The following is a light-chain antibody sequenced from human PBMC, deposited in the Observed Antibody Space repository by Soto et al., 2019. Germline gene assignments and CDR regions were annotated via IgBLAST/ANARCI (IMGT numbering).Light chain of an antibody. CDR1: QIISNY. Sequence: DIQMTQSPSSLSASVGDRVTITCRASQIISNYLNWYQQKPGKAPKLLIYAASSLQSGVPSRFSGSGSGTDFTLTISRLQPEDFATYFCQQSYSTPFTFGLGTKLKIK. J-gene: IGKJ2*01. CDR3: QQSYSTPFT. CDR2: AAS. V-gene: IGKV1-39*01.